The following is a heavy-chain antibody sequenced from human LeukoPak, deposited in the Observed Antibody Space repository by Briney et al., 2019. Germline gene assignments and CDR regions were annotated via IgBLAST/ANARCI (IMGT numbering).Heavy chain of an antibody. CDR3: AKDLSNWNTAEIFDY. CDR1: GFTFSRYW. Sequence: PGGSLRLSCAASGFTFSRYWIHWVRQAPGKGLEWDSRINPDGSTTYYADSVKGRFTISRDNSKSTLYLQMNSLRAEDTAVYYCAKDLSNWNTAEIFDYWGQGTLVTVSS. D-gene: IGHD1-20*01. CDR2: INPDGSTT. V-gene: IGHV3-74*01. J-gene: IGHJ4*02.